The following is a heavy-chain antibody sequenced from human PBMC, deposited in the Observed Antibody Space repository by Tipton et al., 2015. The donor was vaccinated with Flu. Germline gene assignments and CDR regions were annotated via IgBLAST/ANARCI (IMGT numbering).Heavy chain of an antibody. V-gene: IGHV4-39*01. CDR1: GASMTSNNWY. D-gene: IGHD6-13*01. CDR2: LHYSGTT. Sequence: LRLSCSVSGASMTSNNWYWGWIRQPPGRGLEWIGNLHYSGTTYDNPSLKSRVTMSVDLSRKQFSLRLSSVTAADTAAYYCVRVQRASSWHARYSMDVWGQGTTVTVS. J-gene: IGHJ6*02. CDR3: VRVQRASSWHARYSMDV.